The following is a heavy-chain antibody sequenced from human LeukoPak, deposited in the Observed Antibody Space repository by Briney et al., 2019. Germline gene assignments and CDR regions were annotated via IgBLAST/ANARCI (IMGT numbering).Heavy chain of an antibody. CDR1: GGSISSSSYY. D-gene: IGHD4-23*01. J-gene: IGHJ3*02. CDR3: ARLEYDYGGPNRLVGAFDI. V-gene: IGHV4-39*01. CDR2: IYYSGST. Sequence: SETLSLTCTVSGGSISSSSYYWGWIRQPPGKGLEWIGSIYYSGSTYYNPTLKSRVTISVDTSKNQFSPKLSSMTAADTAVYYCARLEYDYGGPNRLVGAFDIWGQGTMVTVSS.